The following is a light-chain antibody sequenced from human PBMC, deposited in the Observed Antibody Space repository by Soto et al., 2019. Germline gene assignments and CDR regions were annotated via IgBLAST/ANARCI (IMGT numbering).Light chain of an antibody. CDR1: SSDVGGYNF. Sequence: QPASVSGSPGQSITISCTGTSSDVGGYNFVSWYQQHPGKAPKFIIYDVRNRPSGVSNRFSGSRSGNTASVTISGLQAEDEADYYCSSYTSSSTVIFGGGTKLTVL. CDR2: DVR. CDR3: SSYTSSSTVI. J-gene: IGLJ2*01. V-gene: IGLV2-14*03.